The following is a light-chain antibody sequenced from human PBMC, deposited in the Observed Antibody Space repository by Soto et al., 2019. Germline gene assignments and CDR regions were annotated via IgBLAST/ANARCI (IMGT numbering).Light chain of an antibody. Sequence: QSVLTQPPSVSGAPGQRVTISCTGSNSNIGAGFGVQWYQQFPRTAPRLLIYSNTNRPSGVPDRFSASKSGTSASLAITGLRAEDEADYYCSSYTTSSTYVFGTGTKVTVL. CDR1: NSNIGAGFG. J-gene: IGLJ1*01. CDR3: SSYTTSSTYV. V-gene: IGLV1-40*01. CDR2: SNT.